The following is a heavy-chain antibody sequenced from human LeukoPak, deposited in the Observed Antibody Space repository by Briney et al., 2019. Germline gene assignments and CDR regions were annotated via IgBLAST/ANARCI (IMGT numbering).Heavy chain of an antibody. CDR1: GYSFTSYW. CDR3: ARGFLEWLFHHDAFDI. V-gene: IGHV5-51*01. CDR2: IYPGDSDT. Sequence: GESLKISCKGSGYSFTSYWIGWVRQMPGKGLGWMGIIYPGDSDTRYSPSFQGQVTISADKSISTAYLQWSSLKASDTAMYYCARGFLEWLFHHDAFDIWGQGTMVTVSS. D-gene: IGHD3-3*01. J-gene: IGHJ3*02.